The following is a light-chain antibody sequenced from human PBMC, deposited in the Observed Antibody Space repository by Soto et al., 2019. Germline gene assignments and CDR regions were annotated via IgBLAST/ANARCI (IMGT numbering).Light chain of an antibody. J-gene: IGKJ1*01. V-gene: IGKV1-6*01. CDR1: QDIRSD. Sequence: AIQMTQSPSSLSASVGDRVTVTCRASQDIRSDLVWFQQKPGKAPKLLIYGASNLQSGVPSRFSGSGSGTDFTLTISSLQPEDFATYYCLQDYNYPRTFGQGTKVEFK. CDR2: GAS. CDR3: LQDYNYPRT.